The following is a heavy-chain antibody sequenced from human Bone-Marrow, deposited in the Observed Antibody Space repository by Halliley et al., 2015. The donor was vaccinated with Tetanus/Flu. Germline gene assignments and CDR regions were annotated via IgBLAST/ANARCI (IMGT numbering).Heavy chain of an antibody. J-gene: IGHJ4*02. V-gene: IGHV3-15*04. Sequence: SLRLSCAASGFSFSHAWMSWVRQAPGKGLEWLGRIDTKADGGTTEYAAPVKGRFIFSRDDSKNTLYLQMNSLKTEDTAVYYCTRGTLTGTGGIWGQGSLVSFPS. CDR1: GFSFSHAW. CDR2: IDTKADGGTT. D-gene: IGHD1-7*01. CDR3: TRGTLTGTGGI.